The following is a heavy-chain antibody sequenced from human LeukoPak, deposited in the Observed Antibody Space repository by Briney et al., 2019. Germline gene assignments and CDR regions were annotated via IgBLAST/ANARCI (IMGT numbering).Heavy chain of an antibody. CDR3: ARDGVVSFDP. V-gene: IGHV4-61*02. CDR1: GGSISSGSYY. J-gene: IGHJ5*02. CDR2: IYTSGST. D-gene: IGHD3-16*01. Sequence: PSETLSLTCTVSGGSISSGSYYWSWIRQPAGKGLEWIGRIYTSGSTNYNPSLKSRVTISVDTSKNQFSLKLSSVTAADTAVYYCARDGVVSFDPWGQGTLVTVSS.